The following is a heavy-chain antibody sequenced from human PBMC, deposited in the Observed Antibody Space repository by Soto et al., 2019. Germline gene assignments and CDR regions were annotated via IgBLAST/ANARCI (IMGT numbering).Heavy chain of an antibody. Sequence: ASVKVSCKASGGTFSSYAISWVRQAPGQGLEWMGGIIPIFGTANYAQKFQGRVTITADESTSTAYMELSSLRSEDTAVYYCAMTVAGTGQSGYFYYYGMDVWGQGTTVTVSS. D-gene: IGHD6-19*01. J-gene: IGHJ6*02. V-gene: IGHV1-69*13. CDR3: AMTVAGTGQSGYFYYYGMDV. CDR2: IIPIFGTA. CDR1: GGTFSSYA.